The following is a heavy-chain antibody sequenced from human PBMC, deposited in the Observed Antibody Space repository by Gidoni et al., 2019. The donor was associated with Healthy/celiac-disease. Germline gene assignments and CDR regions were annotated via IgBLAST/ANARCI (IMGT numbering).Heavy chain of an antibody. CDR1: GGSISSSSYY. Sequence: QLQLQESGPGLVKPSETLSLTCTVSGGSISSSSYYWGWTRQPPGKGLEWSGSIYYSGSTYYNPSLKSRVTISVDTSKNQFSLKLSSVTAADTAVYYCASRLIEDIVLMVYAPGDYWGQGTLVTVSS. CDR2: IYYSGST. CDR3: ASRLIEDIVLMVYAPGDY. J-gene: IGHJ4*02. D-gene: IGHD2-8*01. V-gene: IGHV4-39*01.